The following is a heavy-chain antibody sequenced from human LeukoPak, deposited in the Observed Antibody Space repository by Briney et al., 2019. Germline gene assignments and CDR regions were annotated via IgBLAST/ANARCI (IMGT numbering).Heavy chain of an antibody. J-gene: IGHJ4*02. Sequence: ESSVKGSCKASGGTFSSYAISWVRQAPGQGLEWMGRIIPIFGTANYAQKFQGRVTITTDESTSTAYMELSSLRSEDTAVYCCARDRYYDSSGYFVFDYWGQGTLVTVSS. V-gene: IGHV1-69*05. CDR1: GGTFSSYA. CDR3: ARDRYYDSSGYFVFDY. D-gene: IGHD3-22*01. CDR2: IIPIFGTA.